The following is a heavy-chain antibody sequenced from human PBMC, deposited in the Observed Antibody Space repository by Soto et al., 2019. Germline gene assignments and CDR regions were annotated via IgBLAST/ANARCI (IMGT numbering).Heavy chain of an antibody. D-gene: IGHD3-3*01. CDR1: GFTFGSYA. V-gene: IGHV3-23*01. Sequence: GGSLRLSCAASGFTFGSYAMSWVRQAPGKGLEWVSALSGSGGSTYYADSVKGRFTISRDNSKNTLYLQLNSLRAEDTAVYYCARAYDFWSGSRGYYYMDVWGKGTTVTVSS. J-gene: IGHJ6*03. CDR2: LSGSGGST. CDR3: ARAYDFWSGSRGYYYMDV.